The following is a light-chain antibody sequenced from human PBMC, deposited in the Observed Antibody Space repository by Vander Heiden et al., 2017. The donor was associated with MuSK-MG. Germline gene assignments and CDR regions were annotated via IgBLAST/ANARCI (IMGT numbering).Light chain of an antibody. V-gene: IGLV1-40*01. CDR3: QSYDSSLSGAEV. J-gene: IGLJ2*01. CDR2: GNN. Sequence: QSVLTQPPSVSGAPGQRVTISCTGSSSNLGAGYDVHWYHQLPGTAPNLLIFGNNNRPSGVPDRFSGSNSGTSASPAITALQAEDEADDYCQSYDSSLSGAEVFGGGTKLTVL. CDR1: SSNLGAGYD.